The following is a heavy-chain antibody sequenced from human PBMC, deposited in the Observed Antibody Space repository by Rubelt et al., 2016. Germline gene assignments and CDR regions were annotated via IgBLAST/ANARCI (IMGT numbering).Heavy chain of an antibody. CDR3: ARGHGIGDYGARINYYGMDV. V-gene: IGHV4-34*01. D-gene: IGHD4-17*01. Sequence: QVQLQQWGAGLLKSSETLSLICAVYGGSFSGYYWTWIRQPPGKGLEWIGEINHSGSTNYSPSLKSRVTISVATSKHQFSLKLSSVTAADTAVYYCARGHGIGDYGARINYYGMDVWGQGTTVIVSS. CDR2: INHSGST. CDR1: GGSFSGYY. J-gene: IGHJ6*02.